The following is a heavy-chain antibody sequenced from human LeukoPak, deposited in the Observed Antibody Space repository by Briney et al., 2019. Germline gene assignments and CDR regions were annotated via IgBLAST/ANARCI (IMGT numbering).Heavy chain of an antibody. V-gene: IGHV3-30-3*01. J-gene: IGHJ1*01. CDR2: ISYDGSKK. D-gene: IGHD3-10*01. CDR1: GFTFSSYP. CDR3: ASRTNSGPPF. Sequence: PGRSLRLSCAASGFTFSSYPLHWVRQVPGKGLEWVAVISYDGSKKYYADSVKGRFTISRDNSKNTLYLQMNSLKPEDTAVYYCASRTNSGPPFWGQGTLVTVSS.